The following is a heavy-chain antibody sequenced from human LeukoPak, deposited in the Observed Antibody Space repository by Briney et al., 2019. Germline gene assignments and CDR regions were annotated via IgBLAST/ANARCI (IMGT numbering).Heavy chain of an antibody. Sequence: GGSLRLSCSASGFTFSSYEMNWVRQAPGKGLEWVSYISSSGSLMYYADSVKGRFTISRDNAKNSLYLQMNSLRAEDTAVYYCVRGGSSWYRYWGQGTLVTVSS. CDR2: ISSSGSLM. CDR3: VRGGSSWYRY. D-gene: IGHD6-13*01. V-gene: IGHV3-48*03. CDR1: GFTFSSYE. J-gene: IGHJ4*02.